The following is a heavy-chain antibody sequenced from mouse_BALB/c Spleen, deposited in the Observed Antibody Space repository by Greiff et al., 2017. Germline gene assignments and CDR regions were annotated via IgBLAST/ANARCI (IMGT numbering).Heavy chain of an antibody. Sequence: QVQLKESGPGLVAPSQSLSITCTVSGFSLTDYGVSWIRQPPGKGLEWLGVIWGGGSTYYNSALKSRLSISKDNSKSQVFLKMNSLQTDDTAMYYCAKQWMIPYEYDGASAMDYWGQGTAVTVAA. CDR1: GFSLTDYG. J-gene: IGHJ4*01. CDR2: IWGGGST. V-gene: IGHV2-6-5*01. D-gene: IGHD2-4*01. CDR3: AKQWMIPYEYDGASAMDY.